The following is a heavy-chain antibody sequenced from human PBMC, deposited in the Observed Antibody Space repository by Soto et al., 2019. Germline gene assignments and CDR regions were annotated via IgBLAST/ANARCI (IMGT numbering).Heavy chain of an antibody. Sequence: SVKVSCKASGGTFSSYTITWVRQAPGQGLEWMAGITPMFGTPNYAQKFRGRVTITADESTSTAYMELSSLRSEDTAMYFCARDGTLYDSRAYYYLYWGQGTLVTVSS. J-gene: IGHJ4*02. CDR3: ARDGTLYDSRAYYYLY. CDR2: ITPMFGTP. V-gene: IGHV1-69*13. D-gene: IGHD3-22*01. CDR1: GGTFSSYT.